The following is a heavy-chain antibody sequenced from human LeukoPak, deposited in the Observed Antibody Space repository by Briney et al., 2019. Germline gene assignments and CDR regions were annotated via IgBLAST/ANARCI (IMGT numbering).Heavy chain of an antibody. CDR2: ITGSSNTI. V-gene: IGHV3-48*01. D-gene: IGHD1-26*01. CDR3: ARNGASPVDY. J-gene: IGHJ4*02. CDR1: GFTFSIYS. Sequence: GGSLRLSCAASGFTFSIYSMHWVRQAPGKGLEWVSYITGSSNTIYYADSVKGRFTISRDNAKNSLDLQMNSLRAEDSAVYYCARNGASPVDYWGQGTLVTVSS.